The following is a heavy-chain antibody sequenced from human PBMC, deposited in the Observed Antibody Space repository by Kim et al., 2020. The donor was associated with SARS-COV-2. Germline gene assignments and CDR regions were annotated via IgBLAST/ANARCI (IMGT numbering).Heavy chain of an antibody. V-gene: IGHV1-24*01. D-gene: IGHD1-26*01. CDR3: ATGLRIVGTTWPLDF. J-gene: IGHJ4*02. Sequence: AQNLQDRVTMTEDTSTDTAYMELSSLRSEDTALYYCATGLRIVGTTWPLDFWGQGTLVTVSS.